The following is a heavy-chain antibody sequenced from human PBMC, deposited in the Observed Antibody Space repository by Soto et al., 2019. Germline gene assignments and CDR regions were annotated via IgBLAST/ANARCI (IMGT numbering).Heavy chain of an antibody. Sequence: GGSLRLSCVASGFTFKGAWMNWVRQAPGKGLEWVGRVKSKVDGGTIDYAAPVKGRFTISRDDSKDTVYLQMNSLKTEDTAVYYWTADLPTPLPQLAYWGQGTLVPVSS. J-gene: IGHJ4*02. D-gene: IGHD2-2*01. CDR1: GFTFKGAW. CDR3: TADLPTPLPQLAY. V-gene: IGHV3-15*07. CDR2: VKSKVDGGTI.